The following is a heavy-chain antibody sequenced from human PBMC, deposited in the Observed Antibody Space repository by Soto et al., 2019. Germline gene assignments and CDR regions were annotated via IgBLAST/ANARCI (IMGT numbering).Heavy chain of an antibody. J-gene: IGHJ4*02. V-gene: IGHV4-38-2*02. Sequence: SETLSLTCSVSGYSIRSGYYWVWIRQPPGKGLEWIGSIYHSGSAYYNPSLKSRVTISVDTSRNQFSLKLSSVTASDTAIYYCARASPSSWYDYWGQGTLVTVSS. CDR2: IYHSGSA. D-gene: IGHD6-13*01. CDR1: GYSIRSGYY. CDR3: ARASPSSWYDY.